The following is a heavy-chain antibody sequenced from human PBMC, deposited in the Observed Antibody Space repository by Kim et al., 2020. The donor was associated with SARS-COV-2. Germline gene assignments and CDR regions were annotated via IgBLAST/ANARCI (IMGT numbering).Heavy chain of an antibody. V-gene: IGHV3-9*01. CDR2: ISWNSNSI. J-gene: IGHJ4*02. D-gene: IGHD3-3*01. CDR1: GFTFAEYA. CDR3: AKDKPRAGNFWTGSGYLDS. Sequence: GGSLRLSCAASGFTFAEYAMHWVRQAPGKGLEWVSSISWNSNSIAYADSVKGRFTISKDNAQDSLYLQMNSLSAEDTALYYCAKDKPRAGNFWTGSGYLDSWGQGTLVTVSS.